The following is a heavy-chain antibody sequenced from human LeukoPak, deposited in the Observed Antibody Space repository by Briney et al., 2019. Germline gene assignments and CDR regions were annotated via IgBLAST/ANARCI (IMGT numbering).Heavy chain of an antibody. CDR3: ASLKNYYDSSGYLVTDAFDI. D-gene: IGHD3-22*01. J-gene: IGHJ3*02. CDR1: GYTFTGYY. Sequence: ASVKVSCKASGYTFTGYYMHWVRQAPGQGLEWMGWINPNSGGTNYAQKFQGRVTMTTGTSTSTAYMELRSLKSDDTAVYYCASLKNYYDSSGYLVTDAFDIWGQGTMVTVSS. CDR2: INPNSGGT. V-gene: IGHV1-2*02.